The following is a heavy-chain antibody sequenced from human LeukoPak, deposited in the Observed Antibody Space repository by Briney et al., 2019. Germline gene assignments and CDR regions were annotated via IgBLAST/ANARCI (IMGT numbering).Heavy chain of an antibody. V-gene: IGHV5-51*01. CDR1: GYSFTSYW. Sequence: GESLQISCKGSGYSFTSYWIGWVRQMPGKGLEWMGIIYPGDSDTRYSPSFQGQVTISADKSINTAYLQWSSLKASDTAMYYCARRARYYYDSSGYFYFDYWGQGTLVTVSS. D-gene: IGHD3-22*01. CDR2: IYPGDSDT. J-gene: IGHJ4*02. CDR3: ARRARYYYDSSGYFYFDY.